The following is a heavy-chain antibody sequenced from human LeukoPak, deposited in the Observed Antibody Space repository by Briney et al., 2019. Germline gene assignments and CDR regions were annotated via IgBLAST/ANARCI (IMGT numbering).Heavy chain of an antibody. CDR3: ASSRYDILTGHYNFDY. D-gene: IGHD3-9*01. CDR2: IYWNNDN. Sequence: SGPTLVKPTQTLTLTCTFSGFSLSTRGVGVGWIRQPPGKAPEWLALIYWNNDNRYSPSLKSRLTITKDTSKNQVVLTMTSMDPVDTATYYCASSRYDILTGHYNFDYWGQGTLVTVSS. V-gene: IGHV2-5*01. J-gene: IGHJ4*02. CDR1: GFSLSTRGVG.